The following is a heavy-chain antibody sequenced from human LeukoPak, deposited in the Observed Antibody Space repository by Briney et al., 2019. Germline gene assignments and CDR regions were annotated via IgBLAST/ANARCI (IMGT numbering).Heavy chain of an antibody. V-gene: IGHV3-11*01. J-gene: IGHJ4*02. CDR2: ICDSGRTV. D-gene: IGHD3-22*01. CDR1: GFTFGDYP. Sequence: PGGSLRLSCTASGFTFGDYPMNWVRQAPGRGLEWVAYICDSGRTVYYADSVKGRFTISRDNAKNSVYLQMNNLRAEDTAVYYCARDRLGDYDHSGYYDKWGQGTLVTVSS. CDR3: ARDRLGDYDHSGYYDK.